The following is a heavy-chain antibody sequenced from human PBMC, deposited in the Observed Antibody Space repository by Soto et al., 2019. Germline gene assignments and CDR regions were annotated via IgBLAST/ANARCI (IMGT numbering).Heavy chain of an antibody. D-gene: IGHD3-10*01. CDR2: IYHSGTT. Sequence: SSETLSLTCAVSGDSISRGYYWAWIRQPPGKGLEWIGSIYHSGTTYYNPPLKSRVTISVDTSMNQFSLKLSSVTAADTAVYYCARVTGVPPYNWFDPWGQGTLVTVSS. CDR3: ARVTGVPPYNWFDP. CDR1: GDSISRGYY. J-gene: IGHJ5*02. V-gene: IGHV4-38-2*01.